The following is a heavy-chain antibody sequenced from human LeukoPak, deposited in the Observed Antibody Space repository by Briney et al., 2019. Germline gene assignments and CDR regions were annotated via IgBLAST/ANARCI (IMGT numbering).Heavy chain of an antibody. V-gene: IGHV3-7*01. CDR1: GFTFSRYW. Sequence: PGGSLRLSCAASGFTFSRYWMSWVRQAPGRGLEWLANIAGEGSSQQYADSVRGRFTISRDNAKNSLYLQMNSLRAEDTAVYYCASNEVGVTMVRGVSLDQYRWGQGTLVTVSS. J-gene: IGHJ4*02. D-gene: IGHD3-10*01. CDR2: IAGEGSSQ. CDR3: ASNEVGVTMVRGVSLDQYR.